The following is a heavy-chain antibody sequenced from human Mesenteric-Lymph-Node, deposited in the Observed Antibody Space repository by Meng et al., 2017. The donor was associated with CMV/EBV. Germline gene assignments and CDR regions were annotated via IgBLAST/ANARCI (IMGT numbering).Heavy chain of an antibody. Sequence: SVKVSCKASGGTFSSYAISWVRQAPGQGLEWMGGIIPIFGTANYAQKFQGRVTITTDESTSTAYIELSSLRSEDTAVYYCARALGGANHYYYYGMDVWGQGTTVTVSS. D-gene: IGHD1-26*01. CDR2: IIPIFGTA. V-gene: IGHV1-69*05. CDR3: ARALGGANHYYYYGMDV. J-gene: IGHJ6*02. CDR1: GGTFSSYA.